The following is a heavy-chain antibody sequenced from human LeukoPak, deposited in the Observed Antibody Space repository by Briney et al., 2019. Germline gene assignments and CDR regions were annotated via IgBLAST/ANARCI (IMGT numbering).Heavy chain of an antibody. V-gene: IGHV4-59*01. CDR3: ARDTGTVVDY. Sequence: SETLSLTCTVSGGSISTYYWSWIRQPPGKGLEWIGYIYYSGSTNYNPSLKSRVTTSVDTSKNQFSLKLSSVTAADTAVYYCARDTGTVVDYWGQGTLVTLSS. CDR1: GGSISTYY. CDR2: IYYSGST. D-gene: IGHD4-23*01. J-gene: IGHJ4*02.